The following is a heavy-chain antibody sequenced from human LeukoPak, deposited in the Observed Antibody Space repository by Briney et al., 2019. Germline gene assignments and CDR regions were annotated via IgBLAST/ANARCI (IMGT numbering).Heavy chain of an antibody. CDR1: GGSISSDGYY. J-gene: IGHJ4*02. CDR3: ARHYYDYGGFDY. D-gene: IGHD3-22*01. CDR2: IYYSGST. Sequence: PSETLSLTCTVSGGSISSDGYYWGWIRQPPGKGLEWIGSIYYSGSTYYNPSLKSRVTISVDTSKNQFSLKLSSVTAADTAVYYCARHYYDYGGFDYWGQGTLVTVSS. V-gene: IGHV4-39*01.